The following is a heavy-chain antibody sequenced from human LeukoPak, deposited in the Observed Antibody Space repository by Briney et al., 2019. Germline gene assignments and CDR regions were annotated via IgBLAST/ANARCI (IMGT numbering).Heavy chain of an antibody. CDR1: GFTFSTYS. D-gene: IGHD3-10*01. Sequence: GGSLRLSCAASGFTFSTYSMNWVRQAPGKGLEWVSSISSASDYINYADSTKGRFTISRDNGKNSLYLQMNSLRADDTAVYYCAKDQTYYFGSGSYRHGMDVWGQGTTVTVSS. CDR3: AKDQTYYFGSGSYRHGMDV. CDR2: ISSASDYI. J-gene: IGHJ6*02. V-gene: IGHV3-21*04.